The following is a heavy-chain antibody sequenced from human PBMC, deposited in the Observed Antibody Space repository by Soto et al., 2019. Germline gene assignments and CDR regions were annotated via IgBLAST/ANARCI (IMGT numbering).Heavy chain of an antibody. CDR3: ARGSSGSYYDYYYGMDV. CDR1: GYTFTSYE. J-gene: IGHJ6*02. D-gene: IGHD1-26*01. CDR2: MNPNSGNT. V-gene: IGHV1-8*01. Sequence: VKVSCKASGYTFTSYEINWXRQATGQGLEWMGWMNPNSGNTGYAQKFQGRVTMTRNTSISTAXRELSSLRSEDTAVYYCARGSSGSYYDYYYGMDVWGQGTTVTVSS.